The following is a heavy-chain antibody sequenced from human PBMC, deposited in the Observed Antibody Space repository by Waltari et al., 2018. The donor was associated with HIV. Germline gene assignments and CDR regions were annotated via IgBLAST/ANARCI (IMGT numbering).Heavy chain of an antibody. Sequence: LLESGGNLVKPGGSLTLSCAASGFTFSSYAITWVRQAPGKGLEWVSGISGSGGDTLFADSVKGRFTISRDASTVYLSMNRLTAEDTAVYYCAKVGLSGRWLLRRPFYFDYWGQGILVTVSS. J-gene: IGHJ4*02. CDR3: AKVGLSGRWLLRRPFYFDY. D-gene: IGHD3-10*01. CDR1: GFTFSSYA. V-gene: IGHV3-23*01. CDR2: ISGSGGDT.